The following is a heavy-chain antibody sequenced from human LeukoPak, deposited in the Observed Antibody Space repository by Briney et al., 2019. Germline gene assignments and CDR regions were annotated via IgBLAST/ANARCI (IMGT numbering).Heavy chain of an antibody. CDR2: IYYSGST. CDR1: GGSISSSSYY. CDR3: ARHKTVTTSQFDY. V-gene: IGHV4-61*05. D-gene: IGHD4-11*01. J-gene: IGHJ4*02. Sequence: SETLSLTCTVSGGSISSSSYYWGWIRQPPGKGLEWIGYIYYSGSTNYNPSLKSRVTISVDTSKNQFSLKLSSVTAADTAVYYCARHKTVTTSQFDYWGQGTLVTVSS.